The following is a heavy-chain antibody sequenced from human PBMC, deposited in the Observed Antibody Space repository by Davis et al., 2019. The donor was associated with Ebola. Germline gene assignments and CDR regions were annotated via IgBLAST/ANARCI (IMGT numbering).Heavy chain of an antibody. D-gene: IGHD2-2*01. Sequence: ASVKVSCKASGYTFTSYDINWVRQATGQGLEWMGWMNPNSGNTGYAQKFQGRVTMTEDTSTDTAYMELSSLRSEDTAVYYCATAYCSSTSCMNWFDPWGQGTLVTVSS. J-gene: IGHJ5*02. V-gene: IGHV1-8*01. CDR1: GYTFTSYD. CDR2: MNPNSGNT. CDR3: ATAYCSSTSCMNWFDP.